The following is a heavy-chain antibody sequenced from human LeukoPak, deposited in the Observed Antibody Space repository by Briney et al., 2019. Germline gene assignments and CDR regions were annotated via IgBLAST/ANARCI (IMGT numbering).Heavy chain of an antibody. CDR2: IHSDGSST. J-gene: IGHJ4*02. Sequence: GGSLRLSCAASGFTFSTSWMHWVRQAPAKGLVWVSRIHSDGSSTNYVDSVKGRFTISRDNAKNMLYLQMNSLRDEDTAVYFCASTARQSYFDYWGQGILVTVSS. CDR3: ASTARQSYFDY. CDR1: GFTFSTSW. V-gene: IGHV3-74*01.